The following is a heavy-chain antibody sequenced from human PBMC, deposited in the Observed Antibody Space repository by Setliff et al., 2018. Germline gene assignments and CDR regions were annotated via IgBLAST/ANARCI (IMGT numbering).Heavy chain of an antibody. Sequence: ETLSLTCAVYGGSFSGYYWSWIRQPPGKGLEWIGEINHSGSTNYNPSLKSRVTISVDTSKNQFSLKLSSVTAADTAVYYCARGFLRGYSSGWSRFDPWGQGTLVTISS. V-gene: IGHV4-34*01. J-gene: IGHJ5*01. CDR3: ARGFLRGYSSGWSRFDP. D-gene: IGHD6-19*01. CDR1: GGSFSGYY. CDR2: INHSGST.